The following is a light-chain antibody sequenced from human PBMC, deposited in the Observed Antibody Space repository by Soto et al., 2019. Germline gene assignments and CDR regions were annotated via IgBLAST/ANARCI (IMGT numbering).Light chain of an antibody. V-gene: IGKV3-20*01. CDR1: QSFRGL. CDR2: GAS. J-gene: IGKJ1*01. CDR3: QQYVSSPWA. Sequence: EVVLTQSPVTLSLSPGERATLSCRASQSFRGLLAWYQQKPGQAPRLLIYGASRRATGIPDRFTGSGSGTDFTLTISRLEPEDFAVYYCQQYVSSPWAFGQGTKVDIK.